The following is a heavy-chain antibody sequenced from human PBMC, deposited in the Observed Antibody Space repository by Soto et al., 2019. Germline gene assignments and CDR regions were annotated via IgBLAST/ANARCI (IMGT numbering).Heavy chain of an antibody. D-gene: IGHD6-13*01. CDR2: ISAYNGNT. CDR1: GYTFTSYG. V-gene: IGHV1-18*04. J-gene: IGHJ6*02. Sequence: GASVKVSCKASGYTFTSYGISWVRQAPGQGLEWMGWISAYNGNTNYAQKLQGRVTMTTDTSTSTAYMELRSLRSDDTAVYYCARVPGPWGSSSPWGVNYYYGMDVWGQGTTVTVSS. CDR3: ARVPGPWGSSSPWGVNYYYGMDV.